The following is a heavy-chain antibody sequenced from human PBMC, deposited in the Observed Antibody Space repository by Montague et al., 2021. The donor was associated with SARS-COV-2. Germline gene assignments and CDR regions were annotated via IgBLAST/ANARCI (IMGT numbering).Heavy chain of an antibody. CDR3: AKASRGYGGDFDS. J-gene: IGHJ4*02. Sequence: SETLSLTCSVSGDSVNRNYWSWVRQPPGKGLEWLGYILYSGSTYNHSLNSRVTMSLDTTKNHFSLNLISVTAADTAVYYCAKASRGYGGDFDSWGQGTLVIVSS. D-gene: IGHD4-23*01. CDR2: ILYSGST. V-gene: IGHV4-59*02. CDR1: GDSVNRNY.